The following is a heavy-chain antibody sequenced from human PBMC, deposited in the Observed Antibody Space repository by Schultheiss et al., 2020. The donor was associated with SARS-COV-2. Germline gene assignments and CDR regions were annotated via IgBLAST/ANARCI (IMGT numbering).Heavy chain of an antibody. Sequence: GGSLRLSCAASGFTVSGNYMSWVRQAPGKGLEWVGFIRSKAYGGTTEYAASVKGRFTISRDDSKNSLYLQMNSLKTEDTAVYYCASSGWFGSWFDPWGQGTLVTVAS. V-gene: IGHV3-72*01. D-gene: IGHD6-19*01. CDR2: IRSKAYGGTT. CDR1: GFTVSGNY. CDR3: ASSGWFGSWFDP. J-gene: IGHJ5*02.